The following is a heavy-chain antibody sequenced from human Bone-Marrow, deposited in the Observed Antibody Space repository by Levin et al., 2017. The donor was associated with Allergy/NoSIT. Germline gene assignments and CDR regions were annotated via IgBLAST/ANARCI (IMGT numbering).Heavy chain of an antibody. D-gene: IGHD4-23*01. CDR3: AKFWDRSDYGGHFDY. CDR1: GFTFSNYA. Sequence: GESLKISCAASGFTFSNYAMGWARRAPGKGLEWVSTLSASGGRTYHADSVKGRFTSSRDNSENTLYLEMNTLRVEDTAIYYCAKFWDRSDYGGHFDYWGQGTLVTVSS. CDR2: LSASGGRT. J-gene: IGHJ4*02. V-gene: IGHV3-23*01.